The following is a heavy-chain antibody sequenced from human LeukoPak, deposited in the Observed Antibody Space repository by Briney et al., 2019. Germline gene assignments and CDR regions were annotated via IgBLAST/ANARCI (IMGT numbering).Heavy chain of an antibody. CDR1: DGSLDIYY. CDR2: ITYRGSP. J-gene: IGHJ3*02. CDR3: ARATWIQLWPRRPDAFDI. D-gene: IGHD5-18*01. Sequence: SETLSLTCGASDGSLDIYYWMFVRQPPGKGLQWIGEITYRGSPYYHPSLNSRATISIDASQRHVSLTLRSVTAADTAVYYCARATWIQLWPRRPDAFDIWGQGTMVTVSS. V-gene: IGHV4-34*01.